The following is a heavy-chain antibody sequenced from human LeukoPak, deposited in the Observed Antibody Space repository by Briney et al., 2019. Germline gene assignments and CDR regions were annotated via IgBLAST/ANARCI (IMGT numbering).Heavy chain of an antibody. D-gene: IGHD3-3*01. V-gene: IGHV4-59*01. CDR3: AGGIFGVVINAFHI. Sequence: SETLSLTCTVSGGSISSYHWSWIRQPPGKGLEWIGDTYNSGSTNYNPSLKSRVTISVDTSKNQFSLKLTSVTAADTAVYYCAGGIFGVVINAFHIWGQGTIVTVSS. CDR2: TYNSGST. CDR1: GGSISSYH. J-gene: IGHJ3*02.